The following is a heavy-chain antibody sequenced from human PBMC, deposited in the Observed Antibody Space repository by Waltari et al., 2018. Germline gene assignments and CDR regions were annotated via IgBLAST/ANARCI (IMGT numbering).Heavy chain of an antibody. D-gene: IGHD3-22*01. Sequence: QVPLQDSGHGLVKPSDPLSLTSRVSGGSTSNYCWNWIRQPPGAGREWIGYIDLSGGTKCSPSLKSRLTMSVDTSKSQFSLSLTSVTAADTAVYYCARWDSSGRYFGDWGQGIPVTVSS. CDR3: ARWDSSGRYFGD. J-gene: IGHJ4*02. CDR2: IDLSGGT. V-gene: IGHV4-59*08. CDR1: GGSTSNYC.